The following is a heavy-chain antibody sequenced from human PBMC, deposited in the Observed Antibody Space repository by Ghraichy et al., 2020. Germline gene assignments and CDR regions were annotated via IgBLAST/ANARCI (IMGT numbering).Heavy chain of an antibody. CDR1: GGSFSGYY. Sequence: SETLSLTCAVYGGSFSGYYWSWIRQPPGKGLEWIGEINHSGSTNYNPSLKSRVTISVDTSKNQFSLKLSSVTAADTAVYYCARGRGYCSGGSCYSFRRGNEYFQHWGQGTLVTVSS. CDR2: INHSGST. V-gene: IGHV4-34*01. D-gene: IGHD2-15*01. CDR3: ARGRGYCSGGSCYSFRRGNEYFQH. J-gene: IGHJ1*01.